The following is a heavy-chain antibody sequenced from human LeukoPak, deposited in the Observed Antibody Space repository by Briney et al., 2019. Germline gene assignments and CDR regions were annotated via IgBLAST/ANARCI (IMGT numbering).Heavy chain of an antibody. D-gene: IGHD3-10*01. J-gene: IGHJ4*02. Sequence: GGSLRLSCAASGFAFSNYAMSWVRQAPGKRLEWVSSLSGGGDSRYYADSVMGRFTISRDNSKNTLYLQMNSLRAEDTAVYYCAKAVRSMVTGGGYFDSWGQGTLVTVSS. V-gene: IGHV3-23*01. CDR1: GFAFSNYA. CDR3: AKAVRSMVTGGGYFDS. CDR2: LSGGGDSR.